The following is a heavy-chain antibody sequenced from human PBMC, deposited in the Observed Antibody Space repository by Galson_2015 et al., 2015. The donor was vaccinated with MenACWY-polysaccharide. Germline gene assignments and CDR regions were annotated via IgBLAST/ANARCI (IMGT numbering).Heavy chain of an antibody. CDR2: ISGSGAST. J-gene: IGHJ4*02. Sequence: SLRLSCAASGFTFNSYTMSWVRQAPGKGLEWVSAISGSGASTYYADSVKGRFTISRDNSKSTLYLQMNSLRAEDTAVYYCANPGLSTVRISDVDYWGQGTLVTVSS. D-gene: IGHD4-17*01. CDR1: GFTFNSYT. CDR3: ANPGLSTVRISDVDY. V-gene: IGHV3-23*01.